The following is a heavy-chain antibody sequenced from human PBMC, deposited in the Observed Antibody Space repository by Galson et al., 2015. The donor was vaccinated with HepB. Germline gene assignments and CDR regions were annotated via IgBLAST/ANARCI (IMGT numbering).Heavy chain of an antibody. Sequence: SVKVSCKASGYNFTTYAMHWVRQAPGQGLEWMAWINPASGYTKYSPKFQGRVTVTTDTSAATGYMDLKSLRSGDTALFYCATVRMVSSTRALYHWGQGTLVTVSS. CDR3: ATVRMVSSTRALYH. V-gene: IGHV1-3*01. CDR1: GYNFTTYA. D-gene: IGHD2-8*01. CDR2: INPASGYT. J-gene: IGHJ5*02.